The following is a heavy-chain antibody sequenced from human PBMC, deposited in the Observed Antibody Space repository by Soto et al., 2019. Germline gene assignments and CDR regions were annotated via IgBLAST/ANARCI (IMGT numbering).Heavy chain of an antibody. D-gene: IGHD2-15*01. J-gene: IGHJ4*02. CDR3: AREEAATGYFDY. CDR1: GGSISSGGYY. CDR2: IYYSGST. Sequence: PSETLSLTCTVSGGSISSGGYYWSWIRQHPGKGLEWIGYIYYSGSTYYNPSLKSRVTISVDTSKNQFSLKLSSVTAADTAVYYCAREEAATGYFDYWGQGTLVTVSS. V-gene: IGHV4-31*03.